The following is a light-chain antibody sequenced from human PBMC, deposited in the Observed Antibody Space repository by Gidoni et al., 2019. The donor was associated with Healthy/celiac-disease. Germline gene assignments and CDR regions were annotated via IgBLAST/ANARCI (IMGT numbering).Light chain of an antibody. CDR3: QQYNNWPC. Sequence: EIVMTQSPATLSVPPGERATLSCRASQSVSSNLAWYQQKPGQAPRLLIYGASTRATGIPARFSGSGSGTEFTLTISSLQSEDFAVYYCQQYNNWPCFGQGTKLEIK. CDR1: QSVSSN. V-gene: IGKV3-15*01. J-gene: IGKJ2*03. CDR2: GAS.